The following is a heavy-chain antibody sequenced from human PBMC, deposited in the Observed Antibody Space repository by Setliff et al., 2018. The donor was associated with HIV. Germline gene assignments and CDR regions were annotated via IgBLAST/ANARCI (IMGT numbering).Heavy chain of an antibody. Sequence: SETLSLTCSVSAFSISSGYYWGWIRQPPGKGLEWIGSVSHSGSTYYNPSLNSRVTISVDTSKNQFSLNLRSATAVDTAVYYCARDRWDLIPPPTLYYFDFWGHGTLVAVSP. D-gene: IGHD1-26*01. CDR3: ARDRWDLIPPPTLYYFDF. J-gene: IGHJ4*01. CDR2: VSHSGST. V-gene: IGHV4-38-2*02. CDR1: AFSISSGYY.